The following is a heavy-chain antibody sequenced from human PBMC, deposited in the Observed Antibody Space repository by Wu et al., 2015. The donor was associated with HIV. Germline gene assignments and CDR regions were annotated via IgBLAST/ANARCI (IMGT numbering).Heavy chain of an antibody. Sequence: QVQLIQSGAGLMQPGASVKVSCQTSGFGFINYYFHWVRQAPGQGPEWMGIINPIDGSTKYAQRFQDRVTMARDTSTSTVYMVLNSLRSEDTAMYYCVRGGTFPRHPKYTFDYWGQGALVHRLL. V-gene: IGHV1-46*03. CDR2: INPIDGST. D-gene: IGHD3-16*01. CDR1: GFGFINYY. J-gene: IGHJ4*02. CDR3: VRGGTFPRHPKYTFDY.